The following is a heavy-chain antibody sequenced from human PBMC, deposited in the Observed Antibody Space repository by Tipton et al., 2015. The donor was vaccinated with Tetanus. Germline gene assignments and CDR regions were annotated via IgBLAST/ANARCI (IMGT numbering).Heavy chain of an antibody. J-gene: IGHJ4*02. Sequence: TLSLTCAVYGGSFSGYHWSWIRQSPGKGLEWIGEINHSGYTSYNPSLKSRATVSVDTSKNQFSLDLTSVTAADTGVYYCAGSQWLDGFIFDYWGQGSLVTVAS. CDR2: INHSGYT. CDR3: AGSQWLDGFIFDY. V-gene: IGHV4-34*01. D-gene: IGHD6-19*01. CDR1: GGSFSGYH.